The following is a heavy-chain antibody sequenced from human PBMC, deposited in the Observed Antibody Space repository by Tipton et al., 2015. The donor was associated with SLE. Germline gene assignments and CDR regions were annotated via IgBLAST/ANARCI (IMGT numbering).Heavy chain of an antibody. CDR1: GGSISSGSYY. D-gene: IGHD6-13*01. CDR3: ARRWVIAAAGLGGYFDY. CDR2: IYTSGST. Sequence: TLSLTCTVSGGSISSGSYYWSWIRQPAGKGLEWIGRIYTSGSTNYNPSLKSRVTISVDTSKNQFSLKLSSVTAADTAVYYCARRWVIAAAGLGGYFDYWGQGTLVTVSS. V-gene: IGHV4-61*02. J-gene: IGHJ4*02.